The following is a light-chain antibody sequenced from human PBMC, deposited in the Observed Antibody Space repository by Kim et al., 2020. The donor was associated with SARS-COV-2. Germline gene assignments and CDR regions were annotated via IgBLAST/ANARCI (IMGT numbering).Light chain of an antibody. J-gene: IGLJ3*02. Sequence: GQSINISCTGTSSDIDGYNYVSWYQQHPGKAPKLMIFDVNNRPSGVSNRFSGSKSGNTASLTISGLQAEDEAGYYCSSYTSSGTVVFGGGTQLTVL. CDR1: SSDIDGYNY. CDR3: SSYTSSGTVV. V-gene: IGLV2-14*03. CDR2: DVN.